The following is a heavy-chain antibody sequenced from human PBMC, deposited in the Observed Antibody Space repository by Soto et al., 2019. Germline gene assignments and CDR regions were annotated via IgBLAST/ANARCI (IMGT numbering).Heavy chain of an antibody. Sequence: ASVKVSCKASGYTFTSYGISWVRQAPGQGLEWMGWISAYNGNTNYAQKLQGRVTMTTDTSTSTAYMELRSLRSDVTAVYYCAGPPPEDYCSGGSCRHYYYGMDVWGQGTTVTVSS. CDR3: AGPPPEDYCSGGSCRHYYYGMDV. CDR2: ISAYNGNT. CDR1: GYTFTSYG. V-gene: IGHV1-18*04. D-gene: IGHD2-15*01. J-gene: IGHJ6*02.